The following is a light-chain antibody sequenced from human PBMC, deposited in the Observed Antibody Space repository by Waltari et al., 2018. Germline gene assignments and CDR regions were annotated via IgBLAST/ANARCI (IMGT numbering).Light chain of an antibody. CDR1: QTITGSW. CDR3: QQYDGSSVT. J-gene: IGKJ4*01. Sequence: SCRASQTITGSWLTWYQRKPGQAPRLLIYGASIRATGIPVRFSGSGSGTDFTLTISRLEPEDFAVYYCQQYDGSSVTFGGGTKVEV. V-gene: IGKV3-20*01. CDR2: GAS.